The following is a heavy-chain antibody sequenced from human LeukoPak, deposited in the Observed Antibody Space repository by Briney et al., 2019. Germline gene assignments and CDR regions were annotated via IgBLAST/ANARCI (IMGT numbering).Heavy chain of an antibody. CDR1: GGSISSGDYY. J-gene: IGHJ5*02. D-gene: IGHD3-9*01. V-gene: IGHV4-30-4*02. Sequence: SETLSLTCTVSGGSISSGDYYWSWIRQPPGKGLEWIGYIYYSGSTYYNPSLKSRVTISVDTSKNQFSLRLSSVTAADTAVYYCARYRLNWFDPWGQGTLVTVSS. CDR2: IYYSGST. CDR3: ARYRLNWFDP.